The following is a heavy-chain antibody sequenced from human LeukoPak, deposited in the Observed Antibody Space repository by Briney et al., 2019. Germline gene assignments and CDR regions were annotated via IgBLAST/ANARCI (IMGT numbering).Heavy chain of an antibody. CDR1: GFIVSSDY. J-gene: IGHJ6*02. CDR2: IYPEGSI. D-gene: IGHD2-2*01. Sequence: GGSLRLSCAASGFIVSSDYMSWVRQAPGKGLKWVSVIYPEGSIYYADSVKGRFTISRDNAKKSLYLQMNSLRDEDTAMYYCARGSSTNGYSGVDVWGQGTTVTVSS. V-gene: IGHV3-53*01. CDR3: ARGSSTNGYSGVDV.